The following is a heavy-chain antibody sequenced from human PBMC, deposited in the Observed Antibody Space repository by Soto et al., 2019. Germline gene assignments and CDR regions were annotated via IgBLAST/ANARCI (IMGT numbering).Heavy chain of an antibody. D-gene: IGHD3-22*01. CDR3: ARVSRYYDSSGYPYWYFDL. CDR2: ISSNSRTM. J-gene: IGHJ2*01. CDR1: GFTFSSYS. V-gene: IGHV3-48*01. Sequence: GGSLRLSCAASGFTFSSYSMKWVRQAPGKGLEWVSYISSNSRTMFYADSVKGRFTISRDNSKNTLYLQMNSLRAEDTAVYYCARVSRYYDSSGYPYWYFDLWGRGTLVTVSS.